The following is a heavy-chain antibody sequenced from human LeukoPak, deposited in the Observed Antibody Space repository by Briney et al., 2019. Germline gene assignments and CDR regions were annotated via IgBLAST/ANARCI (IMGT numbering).Heavy chain of an antibody. D-gene: IGHD3-22*01. CDR1: GYNFADYY. CDR2: INPNSGGT. V-gene: IGHV1-2*02. J-gene: IGHJ4*02. CDR3: ARTRDYYDSSGYYCY. Sequence: ASVKVSCKASGYNFADYYVHWVRQAPGQGLEWMGWINPNSGGTNYAQKFQGRVTMTRDTSISTAYMELSRLRSDDTAVYYCARTRDYYDSSGYYCYWGQGTLVTVSS.